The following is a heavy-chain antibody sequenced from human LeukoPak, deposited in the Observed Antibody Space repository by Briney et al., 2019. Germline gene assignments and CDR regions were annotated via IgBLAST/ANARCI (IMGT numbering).Heavy chain of an antibody. CDR3: ARVGGSITGTTLSYYGMDV. V-gene: IGHV3-23*01. J-gene: IGHJ6*02. CDR2: ISGSGGST. Sequence: GGSLRLSCAASGFTFSSYAMSWVRQAPGKGLEWVSAISGSGGSTYYADSVKGRFTISRDNSKNTLYLQMNSLRAEDTAVYYCARVGGSITGTTLSYYGMDVWGQGTTVTVSS. CDR1: GFTFSSYA. D-gene: IGHD1-7*01.